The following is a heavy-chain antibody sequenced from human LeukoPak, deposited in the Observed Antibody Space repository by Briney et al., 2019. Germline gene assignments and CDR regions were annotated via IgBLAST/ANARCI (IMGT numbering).Heavy chain of an antibody. V-gene: IGHV3-15*01. CDR1: GFTFSNAW. Sequence: PGGSLRLSCAASGFTFSNAWMSWVRQAPGKGLEWVGRIKSKTDGGTTDYAARVKGRFTISRDDSKNTLYLQMNSLKTEDTAVYYCTTDYYGSGSYYLPGYWGQGTLVTVSS. J-gene: IGHJ4*02. CDR3: TTDYYGSGSYYLPGY. CDR2: IKSKTDGGTT. D-gene: IGHD3-10*01.